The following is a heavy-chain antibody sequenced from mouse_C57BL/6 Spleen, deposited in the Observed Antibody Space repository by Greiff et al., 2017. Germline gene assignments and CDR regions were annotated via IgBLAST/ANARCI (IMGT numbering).Heavy chain of an antibody. D-gene: IGHD1-1*01. V-gene: IGHV1-61*01. CDR1: GYTFTSYW. J-gene: IGHJ2*01. Sequence: QVQLQQPGAELVRPGSSVKLSCKASGYTFTSYWMDWVKQRPGQGLEWIGNIYPSDSETHYNQKFKDKATLTVDKSSSTAYMQLSSLTSADSAVYYCARGFITTVVAPLGYWGQGTTLTVSS. CDR3: ARGFITTVVAPLGY. CDR2: IYPSDSET.